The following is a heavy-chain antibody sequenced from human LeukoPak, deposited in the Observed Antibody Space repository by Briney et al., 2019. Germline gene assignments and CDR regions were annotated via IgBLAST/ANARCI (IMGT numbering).Heavy chain of an antibody. D-gene: IGHD3-3*01. V-gene: IGHV1-2*02. CDR3: ARSDFWSGYYTTVDY. CDR2: INPNSGGT. CDR1: GYTFTGYY. J-gene: IGHJ4*02. Sequence: ASVKVSCKASGYTFTGYYMHWVRQAPGQGLEWMGWINPNSGGTNYAQKFQGRVTVTRDTSISTAYMELSRLRSDDTAVYYCARSDFWSGYYTTVDYWGQGTLVTVSS.